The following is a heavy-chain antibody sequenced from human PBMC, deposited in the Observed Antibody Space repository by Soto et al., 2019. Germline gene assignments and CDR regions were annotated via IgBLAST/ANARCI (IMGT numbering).Heavy chain of an antibody. CDR1: GYTFTSYY. V-gene: IGHV1-46*01. D-gene: IGHD3-22*01. Sequence: ASVKVSCKASGYTFTSYYMHWVRQAPGQGLEWMGITNPSGGSTSYAQKFQGRVTMTRDTSTSTVYMELSSLRSEDTAVYYCARGYYYDSSGYYSGYGMDVWGQGTTVTVSS. CDR2: TNPSGGST. CDR3: ARGYYYDSSGYYSGYGMDV. J-gene: IGHJ6*02.